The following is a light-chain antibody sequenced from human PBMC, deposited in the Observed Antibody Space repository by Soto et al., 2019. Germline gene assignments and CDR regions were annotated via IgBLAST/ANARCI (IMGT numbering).Light chain of an antibody. J-gene: IGLJ3*02. CDR2: GHN. V-gene: IGLV1-40*01. CDR1: YSNIGAGYE. Sequence: QSVLTQPPSVSGAPGQRVTISCTGSYSNIGAGYEVHWYQQIPGTAPKLLISGHNNRPSGVPDRFFGSKSGPSASLTIIGLRAEDEADYYCQSYDSSLSGSGVFGGGTKLTVL. CDR3: QSYDSSLSGSGV.